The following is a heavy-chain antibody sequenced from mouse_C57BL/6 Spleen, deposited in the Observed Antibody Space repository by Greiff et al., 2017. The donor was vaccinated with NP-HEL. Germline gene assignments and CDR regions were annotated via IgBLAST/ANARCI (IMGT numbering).Heavy chain of an antibody. V-gene: IGHV1-26*01. CDR1: GYTFTDYY. CDR3: ARGGPYD. J-gene: IGHJ3*01. Sequence: VQLQQSGPELVKPGASVKISCKASGYTFTDYYMNWVKQSHGKSLEWIGDINPNNGGTSYNQKFKGKATLTVDKSSSTAYMELRSLTSEDSAVYYCARGGPYDWGQGTLVTVSA. CDR2: INPNNGGT. D-gene: IGHD2-3*01.